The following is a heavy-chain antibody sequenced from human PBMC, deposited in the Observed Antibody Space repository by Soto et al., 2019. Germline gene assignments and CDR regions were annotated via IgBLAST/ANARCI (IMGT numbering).Heavy chain of an antibody. J-gene: IGHJ6*02. CDR1: GFTFSTYA. CDR3: AKGRSYYYYYGVDV. CDR2: ITGSGGST. Sequence: HPGGSLSLSCAASGFTFSTYAMIWVRQAPGKGLEWVSVITGSGGSTYYADSVKGRFTISRDNSKSTLYLQMNSLRAEDTALYYCAKGRSYYYYYGVDVWGQGTTVTVSS. V-gene: IGHV3-23*01.